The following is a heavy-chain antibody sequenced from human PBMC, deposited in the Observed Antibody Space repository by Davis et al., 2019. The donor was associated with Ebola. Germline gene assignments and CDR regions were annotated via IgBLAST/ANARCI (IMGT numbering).Heavy chain of an antibody. Sequence: HSQTLSLTCVISGDSVLGKNGAWNWIRQSPSRGLEWLGRTYYTSKWHNDYGESVKSRITINPDTSKNQLSLQLNSVTPEETAVYYCVRGWGRSGLDVWGQGTTVTVSS. CDR3: VRGWGRSGLDV. D-gene: IGHD3-16*01. V-gene: IGHV6-1*01. CDR1: GDSVLGKNGA. CDR2: TYYTSKWHN. J-gene: IGHJ6*02.